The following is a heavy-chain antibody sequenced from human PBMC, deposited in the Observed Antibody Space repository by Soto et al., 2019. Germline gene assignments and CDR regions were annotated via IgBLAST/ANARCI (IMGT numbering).Heavy chain of an antibody. CDR3: ARLHIVPRLFMYPFES. CDR1: GASVSSNTFY. J-gene: IGHJ4*02. Sequence: PSETLSLTCTVSGASVSSNTFYWGWIRQPPGKRLESIVNIYYDGSTYYNPSLESRVTISLDTSKNQFSLTLRSVTAADTAVYYCARLHIVPRLFMYPFESRGQRTPVTVSS. V-gene: IGHV4-39*01. D-gene: IGHD5-12*01. CDR2: IYYDGST.